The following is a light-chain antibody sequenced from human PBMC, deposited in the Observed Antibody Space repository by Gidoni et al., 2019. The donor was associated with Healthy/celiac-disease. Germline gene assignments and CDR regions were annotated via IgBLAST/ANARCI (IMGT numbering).Light chain of an antibody. CDR3: QQRSNWPPTWT. J-gene: IGKJ1*01. CDR2: DAS. V-gene: IGKV3-11*01. CDR1: QSVSSY. Sequence: ELVLTQSPATLSLSPGERATLSCRASQSVSSYLAWYQQKPGQAPRLLIYDASNRATGIPARFSGSGSGTDFTLTISSLEPEDLAVYYCQQRSNWPPTWTFGQGTKVEIK.